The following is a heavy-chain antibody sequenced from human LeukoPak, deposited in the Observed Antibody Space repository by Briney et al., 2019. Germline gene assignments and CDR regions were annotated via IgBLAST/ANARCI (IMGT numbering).Heavy chain of an antibody. V-gene: IGHV3-23*01. CDR3: AKHRGSSGADARPAEY. D-gene: IGHD5-12*01. Sequence: GGSLRLSCAASGFTFSSYGMSWVRQAPGKGLDRVSVIRGTGDSTYYADSVKGRFTISRDNSKNTLYLQMNSLRAEDTAVYYCAKHRGSSGADARPAEYWGQGTLVTVSS. CDR1: GFTFSSYG. CDR2: IRGTGDST. J-gene: IGHJ4*02.